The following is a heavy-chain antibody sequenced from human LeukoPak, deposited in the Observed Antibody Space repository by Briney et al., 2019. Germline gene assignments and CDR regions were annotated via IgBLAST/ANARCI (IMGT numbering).Heavy chain of an antibody. CDR1: GGSISGDY. CDR3: ARGLSSSWYWFDL. V-gene: IGHV4-4*07. CDR2: IYTSGST. J-gene: IGHJ5*02. Sequence: SETLSLTCTVSGGSISGDYWSWIRQPAGTGLEWIGRIYTSGSTIYNPSLKSRVTMSVDTSKNQFSLKLSSVTAADTAVYYCARGLSSSWYWFDLWGQGTLVTVSS. D-gene: IGHD6-13*01.